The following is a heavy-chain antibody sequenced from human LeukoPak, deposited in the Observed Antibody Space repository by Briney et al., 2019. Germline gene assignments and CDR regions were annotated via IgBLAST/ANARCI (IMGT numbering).Heavy chain of an antibody. J-gene: IGHJ4*02. V-gene: IGHV1-8*01. CDR2: MSPNSGNT. Sequence: ASVKLSCKASGYTFTTYDINWVRQATGQGLEWMGWMSPNSGNTGYAQKFQGRVTTTRDTSINTAYMELSSLTSEDTAVYFCARGVTAGVDFWGQGTLVTVSS. CDR3: ARGVTAGVDF. CDR1: GYTFTTYD. D-gene: IGHD6-25*01.